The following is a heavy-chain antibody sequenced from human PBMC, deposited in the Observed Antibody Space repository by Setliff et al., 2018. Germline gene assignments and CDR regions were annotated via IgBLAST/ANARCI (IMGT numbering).Heavy chain of an antibody. Sequence: KSSETLSLTCAASGGTFTYYYWTWIRQSPAKGLEWIGEITHTGTTGSTKYNPSLKSRVTMSIDTSKNQFSLMVTSVTAADTAVYYCARGRNVAARLLDTWGQGSRVTVSS. V-gene: IGHV4-34*01. CDR1: GGTFTYYY. CDR3: ARGRNVAARLLDT. J-gene: IGHJ5*02. D-gene: IGHD6-6*01. CDR2: ITHTGTTGST.